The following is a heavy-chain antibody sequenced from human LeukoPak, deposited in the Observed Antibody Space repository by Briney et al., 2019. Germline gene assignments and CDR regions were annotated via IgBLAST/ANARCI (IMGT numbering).Heavy chain of an antibody. CDR1: GYTFTSYY. CDR2: INPSGGST. Sequence: ASVKVSCKASGYTFTSYYMHWVRQAPGQGLEWMGLINPSGGSTSYAQKFQGRVTMTRDTSTSTVYMELSSLRSEDTAVYYCARDSSGWYNSPYLDYWGQGTLVTVSS. D-gene: IGHD6-19*01. V-gene: IGHV1-46*01. J-gene: IGHJ4*02. CDR3: ARDSSGWYNSPYLDY.